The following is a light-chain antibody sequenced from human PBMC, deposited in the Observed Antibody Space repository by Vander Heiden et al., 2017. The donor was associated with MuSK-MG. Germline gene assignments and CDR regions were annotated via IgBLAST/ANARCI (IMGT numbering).Light chain of an antibody. J-gene: IGKJ3*01. CDR3: QQSDSPPFT. V-gene: IGKV1-39*01. Sequence: GDRVTITCRASQSISSYLNWYQQKPGKAPKILIYAASSFQSGVPSRFTDSGSGTDFTLTISSLQPEDFATYYCQQSDSPPFTFGHGTKLDFK. CDR2: AAS. CDR1: QSISSY.